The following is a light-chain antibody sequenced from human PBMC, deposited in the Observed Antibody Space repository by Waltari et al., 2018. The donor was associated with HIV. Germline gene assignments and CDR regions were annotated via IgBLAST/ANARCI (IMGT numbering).Light chain of an antibody. CDR2: YDS. CDR1: NIGSKS. J-gene: IGLJ1*01. Sequence: SYVLAQPPSVSVAPGKTARITCGGNNIGSKSVHWYQQKPGQAPVVVIYYDSDRPSGIPERFSGSTSGNTATLTISRVEAGDEADYYWQVWDSSSDAYVFGTGTKVTVL. CDR3: QVWDSSSDAYV. V-gene: IGLV3-21*04.